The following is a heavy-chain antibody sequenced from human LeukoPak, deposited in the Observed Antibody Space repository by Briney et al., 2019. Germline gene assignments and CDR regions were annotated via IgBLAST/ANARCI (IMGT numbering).Heavy chain of an antibody. CDR1: GFTFSSYG. J-gene: IGHJ4*02. CDR2: IWYDGSNK. CDR3: AKGAGQLGWYGGPDY. Sequence: GGSLRLPCAASGFTFSSYGMHWVRQAPGKGLEWVAVIWYDGSNKYYADSVKGRFTISRDNSKNTLYLQMNSLRAEDTAVYYCAKGAGQLGWYGGPDYWGQGTLVTVSS. V-gene: IGHV3-33*06. D-gene: IGHD6-19*01.